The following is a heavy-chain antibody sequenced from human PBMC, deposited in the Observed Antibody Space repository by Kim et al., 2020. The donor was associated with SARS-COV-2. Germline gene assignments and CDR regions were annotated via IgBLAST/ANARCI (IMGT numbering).Heavy chain of an antibody. D-gene: IGHD6-6*01. CDR2: IYYSGST. V-gene: IGHV4-31*03. Sequence: SETLSLTCTVSGGSISSGGYYWSWIRQHPGKGLEWIGYIYYSGSTYYNPSLKSRVTISVDTSKNQFSLKLSSVTAADTAVYYCARDLYSSSSGYYYYYGMDVWGQGTTVTVSS. CDR1: GGSISSGGYY. CDR3: ARDLYSSSSGYYYYYGMDV. J-gene: IGHJ6*02.